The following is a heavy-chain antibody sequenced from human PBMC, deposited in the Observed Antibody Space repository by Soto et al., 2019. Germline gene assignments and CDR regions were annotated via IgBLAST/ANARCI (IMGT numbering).Heavy chain of an antibody. CDR2: IRDGDAKT. D-gene: IGHD3-10*01. CDR1: GFSLSHYV. V-gene: IGHV3-30*14. CDR3: AREGDTHAFRGFDL. Sequence: PGGSLRLSCAVSGFSLSHYVFHWVRQAPGKGLEWVAVIRDGDAKTNYATSVRGRFTVSGDMSKSSIFLQMNTLRVDDSAIYFCAREGDTHAFRGFDLWGQGTLVTVSS. J-gene: IGHJ5*02.